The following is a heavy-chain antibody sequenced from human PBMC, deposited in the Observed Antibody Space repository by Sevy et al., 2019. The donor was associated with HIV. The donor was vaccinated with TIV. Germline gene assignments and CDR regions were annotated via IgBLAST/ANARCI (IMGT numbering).Heavy chain of an antibody. CDR1: GFTFSSYS. CDR3: ARRGDSNYKCFDY. Sequence: GGSLRLSCAASGFTFSSYSMNWVRQAPGKGLEWVSSISSSSSYIYYADSVKGRFTISRDNAKNSLYLQMNSLRAEDTAVYYCARRGDSNYKCFDYWGQGTLVTVSS. CDR2: ISSSSSYI. V-gene: IGHV3-21*01. J-gene: IGHJ4*02. D-gene: IGHD4-4*01.